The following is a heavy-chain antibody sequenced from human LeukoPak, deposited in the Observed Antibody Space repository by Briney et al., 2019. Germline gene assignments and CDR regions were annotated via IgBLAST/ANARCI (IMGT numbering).Heavy chain of an antibody. CDR3: ARDRGVSGWHLPY. CDR1: GFTFSCCA. Sequence: GGSLRLSCAASGFTFSCCAIHWVRQVPGKGLEWVTVVSHDGTTKDYADSVKGRFTISRDNSKNTLYLQMNSLRTEDTAVYYCARDRGVSGWHLPYWGQGTLVTVSS. V-gene: IGHV3-30*04. CDR2: VSHDGTTK. J-gene: IGHJ4*02. D-gene: IGHD6-19*01.